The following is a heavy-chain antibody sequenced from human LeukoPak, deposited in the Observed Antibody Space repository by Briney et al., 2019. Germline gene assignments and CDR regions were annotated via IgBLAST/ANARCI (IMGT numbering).Heavy chain of an antibody. CDR2: ISSSSSYI. D-gene: IGHD3-3*01. CDR1: GFTFSSYS. J-gene: IGHJ6*03. V-gene: IGHV3-21*01. CDR3: ARADFWSGQAHMDV. Sequence: GGSLRLSGAASGFTFSSYSMNWVRQAPGKGLEWVSSISSSSSYIYYADSVKGRFTISRDNAKNSLYLQMNSLRAEDTAVYYCARADFWSGQAHMDVWGKGTTVTVSS.